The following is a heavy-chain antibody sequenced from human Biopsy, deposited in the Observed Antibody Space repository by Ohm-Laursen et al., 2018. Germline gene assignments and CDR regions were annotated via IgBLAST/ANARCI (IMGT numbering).Heavy chain of an antibody. V-gene: IGHV4-59*01. Sequence: SETLSLTRTVSGGSISCYYWTWIRQSPGQGLEWIGSIYYHNGCSSYTPSLKSRVTMSVDTSQNQFSLNLNSVTAADTAVYYCARDFRAGSGFLRSNNHYCGMDVWGPGTRVTVSS. J-gene: IGHJ6*02. CDR2: IYYHNGCS. D-gene: IGHD5-24*01. CDR3: ARDFRAGSGFLRSNNHYCGMDV. CDR1: GGSISCYY.